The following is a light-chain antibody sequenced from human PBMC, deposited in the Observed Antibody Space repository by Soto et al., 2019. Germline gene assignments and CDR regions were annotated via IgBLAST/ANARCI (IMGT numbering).Light chain of an antibody. CDR3: MQALQTWT. J-gene: IGKJ1*01. CDR2: LGS. Sequence: DIVLTQSPLSLPVTPGEPASISCRSSQSLLHNNGNNYLDWYLQKPGQSPQLLIYLGSNRASGVPDRFSGSGSGTDFTLNISRVEAEDVGVYYCMQALQTWTFGQGTTVEIK. V-gene: IGKV2-28*01. CDR1: QSLLHNNGNNY.